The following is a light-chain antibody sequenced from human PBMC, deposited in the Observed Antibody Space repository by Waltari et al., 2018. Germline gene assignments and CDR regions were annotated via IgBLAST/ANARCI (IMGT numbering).Light chain of an antibody. Sequence: VLLTQSPASLSVSPGDTVILSCRASQSVRTNLVWYQQKAGQAPRTLIYGASTRASGVPSRFSGSGSETDFTLIISSLQSKDAAVYFCQQYYVWPPITFGGGTKLEI. CDR3: QQYYVWPPIT. CDR1: QSVRTN. J-gene: IGKJ4*01. CDR2: GAS. V-gene: IGKV3-15*01.